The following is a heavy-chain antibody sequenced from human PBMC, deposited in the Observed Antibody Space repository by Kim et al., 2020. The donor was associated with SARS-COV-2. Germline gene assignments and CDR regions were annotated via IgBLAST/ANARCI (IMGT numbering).Heavy chain of an antibody. V-gene: IGHV4-39*01. J-gene: IGHJ4*02. D-gene: IGHD5-12*01. Sequence: LETLSLTCTVSGDSITSPGYYWGWIRQPAGKGLEWVGTVDDSGTTYYNPSLKSRLTVSADTSKNQFFLNLTAVTAADTGLYFCARHSRWIYNSDRWGQGTLVTVSS. CDR1: GDSITSPGYY. CDR2: VDDSGTT. CDR3: ARHSRWIYNSDR.